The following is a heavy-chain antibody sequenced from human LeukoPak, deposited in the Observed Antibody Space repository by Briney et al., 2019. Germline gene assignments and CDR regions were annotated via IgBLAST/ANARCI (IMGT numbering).Heavy chain of an antibody. Sequence: PGGSLRLSCAASGFTFSSYSVNWVRQAPGKGLEWVSYISSSSSTIYYADSVKGRFTISRDNAKNSLYLQMNSLRAEDTAVYYCARGSGYLDYWGQGTLVTVSS. J-gene: IGHJ4*02. CDR1: GFTFSSYS. CDR2: ISSSSSTI. CDR3: ARGSGYLDY. V-gene: IGHV3-48*04.